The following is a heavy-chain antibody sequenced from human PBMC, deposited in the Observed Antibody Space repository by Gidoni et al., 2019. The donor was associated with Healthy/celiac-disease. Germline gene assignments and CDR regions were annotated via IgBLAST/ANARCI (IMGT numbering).Heavy chain of an antibody. CDR2: IKSKTDGGTT. D-gene: IGHD4-17*01. CDR3: TTGFRYGYGDQWYFDY. V-gene: IGHV3-15*01. CDR1: GFTFSTAW. Sequence: EVQLVESGGGLVKPGGSLRLSCAASGFTFSTAWMSWVRQAPGKGLEWVGRIKSKTDGGTTDYAAPVKGRFTISRDDSKNTLYLQMNSLKTEDTAVYYCTTGFRYGYGDQWYFDYWGQGTLVTVSS. J-gene: IGHJ4*02.